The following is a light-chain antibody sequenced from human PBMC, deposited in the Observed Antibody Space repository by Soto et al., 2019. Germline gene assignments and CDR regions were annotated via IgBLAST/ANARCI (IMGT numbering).Light chain of an antibody. J-gene: IGLJ1*01. CDR3: SSYTSSSTRV. Sequence: QSALTQPASVSGSPGQSITFSCAGTSSDVGGYNYVSWYQQNPGKAPKLMIYDVNNRPSGVSYRFSGSKSGNTASLIISGLQAEDEADYYCSSYTSSSTRVFGTGTKVTVL. CDR1: SSDVGGYNY. V-gene: IGLV2-14*01. CDR2: DVN.